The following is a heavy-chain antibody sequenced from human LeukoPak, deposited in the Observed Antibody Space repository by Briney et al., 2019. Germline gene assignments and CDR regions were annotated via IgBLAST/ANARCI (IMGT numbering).Heavy chain of an antibody. CDR1: GGSISSGGYY. J-gene: IGHJ5*02. D-gene: IGHD3-10*01. CDR3: ARREWFGEENGNWFDP. Sequence: SQTLSLTCTVSGGSISSGGYYWSWIRQHPGKGLEWIGYIYYSGSTYYNPSLKSRVTISVDTSKNQFSLKLSSVTAADTAVYYCARREWFGEENGNWFDPWGQGTLVTVSS. CDR2: IYYSGST. V-gene: IGHV4-31*03.